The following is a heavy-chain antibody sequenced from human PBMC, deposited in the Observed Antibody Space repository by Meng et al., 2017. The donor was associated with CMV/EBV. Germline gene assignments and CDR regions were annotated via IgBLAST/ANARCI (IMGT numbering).Heavy chain of an antibody. V-gene: IGHV1-8*02. J-gene: IGHJ6*02. CDR3: ARAYPGYHYDFWSGYYKNYYYGMDV. CDR2: MYPNSGNT. CDR1: VGTFRSYA. D-gene: IGHD3-3*01. Sequence: SVPVSCQASVGTFRSYAICWLRQAPGQGLEGMGWMYPNSGNTGYAQKFQGRVTMTRNTSISTAYMELSSLRSEDTAVYYCARAYPGYHYDFWSGYYKNYYYGMDVWGQGTTVTVSS.